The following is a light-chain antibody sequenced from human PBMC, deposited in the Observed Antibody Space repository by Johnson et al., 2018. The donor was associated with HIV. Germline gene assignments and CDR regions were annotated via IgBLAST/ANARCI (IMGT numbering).Light chain of an antibody. J-gene: IGLJ1*01. CDR2: DND. CDR1: SSNIGKNY. V-gene: IGLV1-51*01. Sequence: QSVLTQPPSVSAAPRQKVTISCSGSSSNIGKNYVSWYRHLPGTAPKLLIYDNDKRPSGIPDRFSASKSGSSATLGITGLQTGDEADYYCATWDSSLSAVFGTGTKVTVL. CDR3: ATWDSSLSAV.